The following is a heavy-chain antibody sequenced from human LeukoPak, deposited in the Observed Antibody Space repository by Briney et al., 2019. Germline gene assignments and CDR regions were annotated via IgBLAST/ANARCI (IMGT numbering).Heavy chain of an antibody. CDR2: IYYSGST. D-gene: IGHD1-7*01. J-gene: IGHJ6*02. Sequence: SETLSLTCTVSGGSVSSYYWSWIRQPPGKGLEWIGYIYYSGSTNYNPSLKSRVTISVDTSKNQFSLKLSSVTAADTAVYYCARDNWNYGSSMDVWGQGTTATVSS. V-gene: IGHV4-59*02. CDR1: GGSVSSYY. CDR3: ARDNWNYGSSMDV.